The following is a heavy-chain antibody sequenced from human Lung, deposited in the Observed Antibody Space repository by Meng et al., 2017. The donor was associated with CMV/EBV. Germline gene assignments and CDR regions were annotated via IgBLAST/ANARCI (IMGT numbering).Heavy chain of an antibody. D-gene: IGHD3-10*01. J-gene: IGHJ4*02. CDR3: ARVPNWGYDTFGELEY. CDR2: INPNTDGT. Sequence: SXXVSXKASGYMFTGYYIHWVRQAPGQGLEWMGWINPNTDGTYFAQQFQGRVTMTRDTSISTAYLELSRLRSDDTAIYYCARVPNWGYDTFGELEYWGPGXLVTVSS. CDR1: GYMFTGYY. V-gene: IGHV1-2*02.